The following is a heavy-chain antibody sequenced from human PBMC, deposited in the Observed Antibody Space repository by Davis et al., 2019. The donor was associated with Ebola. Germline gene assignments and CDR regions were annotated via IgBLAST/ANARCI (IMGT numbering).Heavy chain of an antibody. CDR3: VRDYGRGWSSFYYSMDV. V-gene: IGHV3-11*04. J-gene: IGHJ6*03. Sequence: GGSLRLSCAASGFTFSDYYMNWIRQAPGKGLECISYISSSGSSIYYADSVKGRFTISRDNAKNSLYLQMNGLRAEDTAVYYCVRDYGRGWSSFYYSMDVWGKGTTITVSS. CDR1: GFTFSDYY. D-gene: IGHD3-10*01. CDR2: ISSSGSSI.